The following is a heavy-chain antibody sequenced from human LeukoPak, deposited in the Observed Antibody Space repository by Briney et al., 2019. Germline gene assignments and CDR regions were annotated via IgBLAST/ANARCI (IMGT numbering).Heavy chain of an antibody. D-gene: IGHD2-2*02. Sequence: GGSLRLSCAASGFTFSNYSMNWVRQAPGKGLEWVSSIGTTGSYIFYADSVKGRFTISRDNAKNTLYLQMNSLRAEDTAVYYCARDLIYYKYWGQGTLVTVSS. CDR2: IGTTGSYI. J-gene: IGHJ4*02. CDR1: GFTFSNYS. CDR3: ARDLIYYKY. V-gene: IGHV3-21*04.